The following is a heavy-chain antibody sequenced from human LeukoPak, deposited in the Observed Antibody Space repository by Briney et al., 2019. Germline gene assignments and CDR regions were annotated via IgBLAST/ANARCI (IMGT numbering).Heavy chain of an antibody. D-gene: IGHD4-17*01. Sequence: GGSLTHSYLASGFTFSSYAMHWLRQAPGKGLAFVLDISSNGGSTYYANRVKGTFTISSNNSKNTLYFQMGRLKEEDMAVYYYARAEGQLYGDFSFSGYWGEGRLVTDSS. V-gene: IGHV3-64*01. J-gene: IGHJ4*01. CDR2: ISSNGGST. CDR3: ARAEGQLYGDFSFSGY. CDR1: GFTFSSYA.